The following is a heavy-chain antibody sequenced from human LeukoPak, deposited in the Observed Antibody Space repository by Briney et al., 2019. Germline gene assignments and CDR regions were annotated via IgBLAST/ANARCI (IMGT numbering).Heavy chain of an antibody. Sequence: GESLQISSTAAGYSFTTYWIGWVRQVSGKGLEWVGVICPRDSNVSYSPSFQGQVTISADQSISTAYLQWSSLKASDTGMYYCARHLVPGLSSAFDIWGQGTMVTVSS. D-gene: IGHD3-10*01. CDR1: GYSFTTYW. CDR3: ARHLVPGLSSAFDI. J-gene: IGHJ3*02. CDR2: ICPRDSNV. V-gene: IGHV5-51*01.